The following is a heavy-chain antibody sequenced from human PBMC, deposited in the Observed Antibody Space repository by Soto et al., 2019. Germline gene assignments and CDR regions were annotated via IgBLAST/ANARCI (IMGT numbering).Heavy chain of an antibody. CDR3: ARDWSSIAVAGNPRRYYYYGMDV. J-gene: IGHJ6*02. V-gene: IGHV1-46*01. CDR2: INPSGGST. CDR1: GYTFTSYY. Sequence: ASVKVSCKASGYTFTSYYMHWVRQAPGQGLEWMGIINPSGGSTSYAQKFQGRVTMTRDTSTSTVYMELSSLRSEDTAVYYCARDWSSIAVAGNPRRYYYYGMDVWG. D-gene: IGHD6-19*01.